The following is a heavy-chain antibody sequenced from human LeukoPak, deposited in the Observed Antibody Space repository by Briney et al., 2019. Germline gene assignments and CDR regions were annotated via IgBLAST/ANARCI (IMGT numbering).Heavy chain of an antibody. J-gene: IGHJ6*02. Sequence: GGSLRLSCEASGFTFSSYWMTWVRQAPGKGLEWVANINRDGSEGYYVDSVKGRFTISRDDAKSSLYLQMNSLRAEDTAVYYCARRNAMDVWGQGTTVIVFS. CDR3: ARRNAMDV. CDR2: INRDGSEG. CDR1: GFTFSSYW. V-gene: IGHV3-7*03.